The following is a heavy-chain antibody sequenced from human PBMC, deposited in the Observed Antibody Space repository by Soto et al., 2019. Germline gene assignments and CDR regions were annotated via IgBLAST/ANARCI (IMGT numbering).Heavy chain of an antibody. CDR1: GFTFTNFW. Sequence: EVRLVESGGGLIQPGGSLRLSCVASGFTFTNFWMSWVRQAPGKGLEWVANIKADGSEKRYVDSVKGRFTISRVNAKNSVYLQMNSLRVEDTALYYCGRDEVRNGVGVWGQGTTVIVSS. V-gene: IGHV3-7*01. J-gene: IGHJ6*02. CDR2: IKADGSEK. CDR3: GRDEVRNGVGV.